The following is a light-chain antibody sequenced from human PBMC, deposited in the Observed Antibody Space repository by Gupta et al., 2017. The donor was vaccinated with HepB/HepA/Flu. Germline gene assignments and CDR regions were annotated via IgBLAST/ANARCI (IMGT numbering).Light chain of an antibody. Sequence: QSVLTQPPSASGTPGQRVTIVCSASSPNVGSNYLYWYQQPPGTAPNLLIYRNNQRPSGVPDRFSGSKSGTSASLAISGLRSEDEADYYCAAWDDSLSGPVFGGGTKLTVL. CDR3: AAWDDSLSGPV. CDR1: SPNVGSNY. J-gene: IGLJ3*02. CDR2: RNN. V-gene: IGLV1-47*01.